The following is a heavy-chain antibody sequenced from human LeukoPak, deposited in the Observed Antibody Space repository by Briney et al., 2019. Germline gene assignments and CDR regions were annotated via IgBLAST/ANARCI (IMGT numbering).Heavy chain of an antibody. CDR3: AKGMEYYYGSGSYPDI. Sequence: PGGSLRLSCAASGFTFSSYAMSWVRQAPGKGLEWVSAISGSGGSTYYADSVKGRFTISRDNSKNTLYLQMNSLRAEDTAVYYCAKGMEYYYGSGSYPDIWGQGTMVTVS. D-gene: IGHD3-10*01. J-gene: IGHJ3*02. CDR2: ISGSGGST. CDR1: GFTFSSYA. V-gene: IGHV3-23*01.